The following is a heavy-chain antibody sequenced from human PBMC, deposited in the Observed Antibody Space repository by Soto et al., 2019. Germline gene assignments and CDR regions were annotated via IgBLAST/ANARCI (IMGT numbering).Heavy chain of an antibody. CDR1: GFTFSNYA. CDR3: AKGQSTYYVFWSRYYDWFDP. V-gene: IGHV3-23*01. Sequence: PGGSLRLSCAASGFTFSNYAMSWVRQAPGKGLEWISTISGSGGSTYYADSVKGRFTISRDNSKNTLYLQMNSLRAEDTAVYYCAKGQSTYYVFWSRYYDWFDPWGQATLVTVSS. D-gene: IGHD3-3*01. CDR2: ISGSGGST. J-gene: IGHJ5*02.